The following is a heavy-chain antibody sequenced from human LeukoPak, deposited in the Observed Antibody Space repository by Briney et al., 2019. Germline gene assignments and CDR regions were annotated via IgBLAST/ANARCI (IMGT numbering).Heavy chain of an antibody. V-gene: IGHV5-10-1*01. Sequence: GESLKISCKGSGYSFTSYWISWVRQMPGKGLEWMGRIDPSDSYTNYSPSFQGHVTISADKSISTAYLQWSSLKASDTAMYYCARLHYSDSMGYSRAYYFDYWGQGTLVTVSS. D-gene: IGHD3-22*01. CDR3: ARLHYSDSMGYSRAYYFDY. CDR1: GYSFTSYW. J-gene: IGHJ4*02. CDR2: IDPSDSYT.